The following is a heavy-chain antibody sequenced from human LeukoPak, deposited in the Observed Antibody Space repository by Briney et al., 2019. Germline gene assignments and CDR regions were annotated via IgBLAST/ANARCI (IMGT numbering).Heavy chain of an antibody. V-gene: IGHV3-48*04. D-gene: IGHD2-2*02. CDR1: GFTFSIYS. Sequence: PGGSLRLSCAASGFTFSIYSMNWVRQAPGRGLEWLSYIGSSGTTTYYADSVKGRFTISRDNAKNLLFLQMNSLRAEDTAVYYCAGARSVVVPAAIDGMDVWGQGTTVTVSS. CDR2: IGSSGTTT. J-gene: IGHJ6*02. CDR3: AGARSVVVPAAIDGMDV.